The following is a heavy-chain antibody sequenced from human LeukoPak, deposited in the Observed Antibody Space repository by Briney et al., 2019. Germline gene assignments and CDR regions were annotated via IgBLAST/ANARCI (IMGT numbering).Heavy chain of an antibody. J-gene: IGHJ4*02. CDR2: IYYSGST. D-gene: IGHD6-13*01. CDR3: ARRIAAYYFDY. Sequence: SETLSLTCTVSGGSISSYYWSWIRQPPGKGLEWIGNIYYSGSTNYNPSLKSRVTISVDTFKNQFSLKMSSVTAADTAVYYCARRIAAYYFDYWGQGTLVTVSS. V-gene: IGHV4-59*08. CDR1: GGSISSYY.